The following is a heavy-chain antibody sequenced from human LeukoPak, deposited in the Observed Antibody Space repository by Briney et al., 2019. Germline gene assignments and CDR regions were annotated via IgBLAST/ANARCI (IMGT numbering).Heavy chain of an antibody. Sequence: PGGSLRPSCAVSGFTFSRYSMNWVRQAPGKGLEWVSSISISGNYIYYTDSVKGRFTISRDNAKNSLYLQMNSLRAEDTAVYYCARGSRFGVVERDAFDIWGQGTMVTVSS. CDR2: ISISGNYI. J-gene: IGHJ3*02. CDR1: GFTFSRYS. V-gene: IGHV3-21*01. CDR3: ARGSRFGVVERDAFDI. D-gene: IGHD3-3*01.